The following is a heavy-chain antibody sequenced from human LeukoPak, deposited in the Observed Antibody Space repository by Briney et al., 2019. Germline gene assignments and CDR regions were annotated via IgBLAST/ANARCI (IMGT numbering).Heavy chain of an antibody. V-gene: IGHV3-48*03. D-gene: IGHD3-10*02. CDR1: RFTVSSNY. J-gene: IGHJ6*04. Sequence: SGGSLRLSCAASRFTVSSNYMTWVRQAPGKGLEWVSYISSSGSTIYYADSVKGRFTISGDNAKNSLYLQMNSLRAEDTAVYYCAELGITMIGGVWGKGTTVTISS. CDR2: ISSSGSTI. CDR3: AELGITMIGGV.